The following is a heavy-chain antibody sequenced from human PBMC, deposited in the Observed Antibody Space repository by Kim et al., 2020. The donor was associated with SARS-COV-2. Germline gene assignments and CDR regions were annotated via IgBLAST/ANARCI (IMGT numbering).Heavy chain of an antibody. J-gene: IGHJ4*02. Sequence: ASVKVSCKASGYIFTSYYMHWVRQAPGQGLEWMGIINPSGGSTTYAQRFQGRVTMTRDTSKSTVYMELSSLRSEDTAVYYCAKLGDAYTRDYWGQGTLVTVSS. CDR2: INPSGGST. CDR3: AKLGDAYTRDY. CDR1: GYIFTSYY. V-gene: IGHV1-46*03. D-gene: IGHD1-26*01.